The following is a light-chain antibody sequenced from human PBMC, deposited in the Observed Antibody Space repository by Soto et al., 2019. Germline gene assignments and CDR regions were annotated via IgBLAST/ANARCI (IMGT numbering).Light chain of an antibody. V-gene: IGKV3-20*01. J-gene: IGKJ1*01. CDR3: QQYGSSPT. Sequence: EIVLTQSPGSLSLSPGERATLSCRASQSVSSSNLAWYQQKLGQAPRLLIYDVSSRASGIPDRFSGSGSGTDFTLSISRLEPEDFAVYYCQQYGSSPTFGQGTKVDIK. CDR2: DVS. CDR1: QSVSSSN.